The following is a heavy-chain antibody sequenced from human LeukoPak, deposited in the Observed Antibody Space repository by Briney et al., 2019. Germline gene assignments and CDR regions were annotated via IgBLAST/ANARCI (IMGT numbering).Heavy chain of an antibody. CDR2: INPSGGST. CDR1: GYTFTSYY. J-gene: IGHJ4*02. Sequence: ASVKVSCKASGYTFTSYYMHWVRQAPGQGLEWMGIINPSGGSTSYAQKFQGRVTMTRDTSTSTVYMELSSLRSEDTAVYYCARDLDRYCSGGSCYSPCYWGQGTLVTVSS. CDR3: ARDLDRYCSGGSCYSPCY. V-gene: IGHV1-46*01. D-gene: IGHD2-15*01.